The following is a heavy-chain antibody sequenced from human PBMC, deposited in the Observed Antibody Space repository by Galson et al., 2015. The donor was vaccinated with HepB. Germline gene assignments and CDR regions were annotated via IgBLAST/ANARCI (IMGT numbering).Heavy chain of an antibody. CDR1: GFTFSSYA. CDR3: ARANGIGSDAFDI. V-gene: IGHV3-30-3*01. CDR2: ISYDGSNK. J-gene: IGHJ3*02. D-gene: IGHD3-10*01. Sequence: LRLSCAASGFTFSSYAMHWVRQAPGKGLEWVAVISYDGSNKYYADSVKGRFTISRDNSKNTLYLQMNSLRAEDTAVYYCARANGIGSDAFDIWGQGTMVTVSS.